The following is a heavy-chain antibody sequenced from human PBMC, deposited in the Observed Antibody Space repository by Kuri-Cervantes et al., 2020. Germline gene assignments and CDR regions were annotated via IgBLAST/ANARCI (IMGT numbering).Heavy chain of an antibody. D-gene: IGHD3-9*01. V-gene: IGHV4-34*01. J-gene: IGHJ5*02. CDR3: ARVFDWPTKFDP. CDR1: GGSFSGYY. Sequence: GSLRLSCAVYGGSFSGYYWSWIRQPPGKGLEWIGEINHSGSTNYNSSLKSRVTISVDTSKNQFSLKLSSVTAADTAVYYCARVFDWPTKFDPWGQGTLVTVSS. CDR2: INHSGST.